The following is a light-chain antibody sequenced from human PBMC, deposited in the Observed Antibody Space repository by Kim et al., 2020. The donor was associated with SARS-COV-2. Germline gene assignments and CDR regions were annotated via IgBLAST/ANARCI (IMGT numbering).Light chain of an antibody. V-gene: IGLV2-8*01. Sequence: GQYVTISCTGSSSDVGAYNYVSWYQQHPGKVPKLMIFEVTKRPSGVPDRFSGSKSGNTASLTVSGLQAEDEADYYCSSYADNNNLFFGGGTQLTVL. CDR2: EVT. J-gene: IGLJ2*01. CDR3: SSYADNNNLF. CDR1: SSDVGAYNY.